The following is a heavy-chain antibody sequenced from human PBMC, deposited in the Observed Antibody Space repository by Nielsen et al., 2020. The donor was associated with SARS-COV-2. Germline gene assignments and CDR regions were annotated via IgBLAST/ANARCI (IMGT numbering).Heavy chain of an antibody. V-gene: IGHV1-58*01. CDR3: AADDMTLVT. Sequence: SVKVSCKASGFRFSNSALQWVRQARGQRLQWIGWIVLGSGQTNYAQNFQERVTITRDMSTRTAYMELRNLGFEDTAVYFCAADDMTLVTWGQGTLVTVSS. CDR2: IVLGSGQT. J-gene: IGHJ4*02. D-gene: IGHD3-22*01. CDR1: GFRFSNSA.